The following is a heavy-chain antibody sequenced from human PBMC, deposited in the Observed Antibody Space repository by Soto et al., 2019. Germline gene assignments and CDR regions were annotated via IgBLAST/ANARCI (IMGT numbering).Heavy chain of an antibody. J-gene: IGHJ6*03. CDR2: ISGSGGST. CDR3: ATPLPWLDSGYDYDGGNYYYYMDV. D-gene: IGHD5-12*01. V-gene: IGHV3-23*01. Sequence: GGSLRLSCAASGFTFSSYAMSWVRQAPGKGLEWVSAISGSGGSTYYADSVKGRFTISRDNSKNTLYLQMNSLRAEDTAVYYCATPLPWLDSGYDYDGGNYYYYMDVWGKGTTVTVSS. CDR1: GFTFSSYA.